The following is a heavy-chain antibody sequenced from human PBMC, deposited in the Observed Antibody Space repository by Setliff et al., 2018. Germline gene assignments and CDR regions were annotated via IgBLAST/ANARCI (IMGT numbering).Heavy chain of an antibody. J-gene: IGHJ5*02. CDR2: INPNSGGT. V-gene: IGHV1-2*02. Sequence: ASVKVSCKASGYTFTGYYMHWVRQAPGQGLEWMGWINPNSGGTNYAQKFQGRVTMTRDTSISTAYMELSRLRSDDTAVYYCARADIVLMVYAISSGWFDPWCQGTLVTVSS. D-gene: IGHD2-8*01. CDR1: GYTFTGYY. CDR3: ARADIVLMVYAISSGWFDP.